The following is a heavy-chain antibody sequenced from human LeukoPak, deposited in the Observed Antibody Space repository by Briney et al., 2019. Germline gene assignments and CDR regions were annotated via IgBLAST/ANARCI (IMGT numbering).Heavy chain of an antibody. CDR2: ISSSSSYI. J-gene: IGHJ4*02. CDR1: GFTFSSYS. D-gene: IGHD5-12*01. Sequence: GGSLRLSCAASGFTFSSYSMNWVRQAPGKGLEWVSSISSSSSYIYYADSAKGRFTISRDNAKNSLYLQMNSLRAEDTAVYYCARAGYSGYGDYWGQGTLVTVSS. CDR3: ARAGYSGYGDY. V-gene: IGHV3-21*01.